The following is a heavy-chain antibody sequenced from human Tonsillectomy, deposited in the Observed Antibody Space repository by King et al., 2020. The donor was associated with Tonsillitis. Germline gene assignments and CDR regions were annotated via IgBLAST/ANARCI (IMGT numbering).Heavy chain of an antibody. CDR3: ARDYRGRTTHYYGAKYFDAFDI. Sequence: VQLQESGPGLVKPSETLSLTCNVSGGSINSYFWSWIRQSAGRGLEWIGHIYSNGDTNYTPSHKSRVTMSVDTSKNQFSLKLTSVTAADTAVYYCARDYRGRTTHYYGAKYFDAFDIWGQGTMVSVSS. CDR2: IYSNGDT. J-gene: IGHJ3*02. CDR1: GGSINSYF. V-gene: IGHV4-4*07. D-gene: IGHD3-10*01.